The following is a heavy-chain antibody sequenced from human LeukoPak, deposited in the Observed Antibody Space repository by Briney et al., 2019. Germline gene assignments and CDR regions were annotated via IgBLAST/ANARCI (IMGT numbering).Heavy chain of an antibody. Sequence: HTGGSLRLSCAASGFTFSSYAMHWVRQAPGKGLEWVAVISYDGSNKYYADSVKGRFTISRDNSKNTLYLQMNSLRAEDTAVYYCARDLPVTMVRGVHHGMDVWGQGTTVTVSS. CDR1: GFTFSSYA. V-gene: IGHV3-30-3*01. D-gene: IGHD3-10*01. CDR3: ARDLPVTMVRGVHHGMDV. J-gene: IGHJ6*02. CDR2: ISYDGSNK.